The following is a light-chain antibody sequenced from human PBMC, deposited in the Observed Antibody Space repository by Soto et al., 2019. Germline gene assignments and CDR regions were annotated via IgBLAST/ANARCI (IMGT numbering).Light chain of an antibody. CDR2: GAS. CDR1: QSVDSNY. CDR3: QQYGTPRSVT. Sequence: EIVLTQSPGTLSLSPGEEATLSCRASQSVDSNYSARYQQKPGQTPRLIIYGASGRADGIPHRFSGSGFGIDFTLTISKVEPEDFAVYYGQQYGTPRSVTFGQWTRLHI. V-gene: IGKV3-20*01. J-gene: IGKJ5*01.